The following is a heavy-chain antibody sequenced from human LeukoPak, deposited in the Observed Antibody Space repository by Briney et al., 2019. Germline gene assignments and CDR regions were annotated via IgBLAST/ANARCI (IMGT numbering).Heavy chain of an antibody. Sequence: SETLSLTCAVYGGSFSGYYWSWIRQPPGKGLEWIGEINHSGSTNYNPSLKSRVTISVDTSKNQFSLKLSSVTAADMAVYYCARGGFVDTAMVSHYFDYWGQGTLVTVSS. CDR3: ARGGFVDTAMVSHYFDY. CDR1: GGSFSGYY. V-gene: IGHV4-34*01. D-gene: IGHD5-18*01. CDR2: INHSGST. J-gene: IGHJ4*02.